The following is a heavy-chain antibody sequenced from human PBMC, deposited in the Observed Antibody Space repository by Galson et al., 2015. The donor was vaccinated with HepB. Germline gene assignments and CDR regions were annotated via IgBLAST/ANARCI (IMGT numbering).Heavy chain of an antibody. V-gene: IGHV6-1*01. CDR1: GDSVTSNSAA. CDR3: AREGGWFGESDCFDC. D-gene: IGHD3-10*01. Sequence: CAISGDSVTSNSAAWNWIRQSPSRGLEWLGKTYYRSEWRHDYAVSMGSRIVIKPDTSKNQFSLQLDSVTPEDTAMYYCAREGGWFGESDCFDCWGQGTLVTVSS. CDR2: TYYRSEWRH. J-gene: IGHJ4*02.